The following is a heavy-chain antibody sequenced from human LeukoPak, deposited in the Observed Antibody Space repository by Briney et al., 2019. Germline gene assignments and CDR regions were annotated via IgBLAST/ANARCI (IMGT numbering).Heavy chain of an antibody. CDR1: GFTFSSYG. D-gene: IGHD3-10*01. CDR2: IRYDGSNK. Sequence: PGGSLRLSCAASGFTFSSYGMHWVRQAPGKGLEWVAFIRYDGSNKYYADSVKGRFTISRDNSKNTLYLQMNSLRAEDTAVYYCAKGSYYYGSGSHFDYWGQGTLVTVSS. J-gene: IGHJ4*02. CDR3: AKGSYYYGSGSHFDY. V-gene: IGHV3-30*02.